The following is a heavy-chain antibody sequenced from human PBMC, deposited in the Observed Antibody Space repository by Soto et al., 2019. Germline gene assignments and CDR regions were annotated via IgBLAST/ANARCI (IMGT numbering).Heavy chain of an antibody. CDR2: ISYDGSNT. Sequence: QVQLVESGGGVVQPGWSLGLSCAASGFSISDYGMEWVRQAPGKGLEWAALISYDGSNTYYADSVKGRFTISRDNSKDTLFLQMTGLRREDTAVYYCAKGAGDRLSLGMDVWGQGTTVTVSS. CDR3: AKGAGDRLSLGMDV. CDR1: GFSISDYG. D-gene: IGHD1-26*01. V-gene: IGHV3-30*18. J-gene: IGHJ6*02.